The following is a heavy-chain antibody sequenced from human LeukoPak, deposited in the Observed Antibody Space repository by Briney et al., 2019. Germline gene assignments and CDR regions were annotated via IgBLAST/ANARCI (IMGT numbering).Heavy chain of an antibody. CDR2: IYHSGSS. D-gene: IGHD6-13*01. CDR3: AAGYSSTWYYFDY. V-gene: IGHV4-59*01. J-gene: IGHJ4*02. Sequence: SETLSLTCTVSGDSISSYYWSWIRKPPGKGLEWIGYIYHSGSSNYNPSLKSRVTISADTSKDQFSLQLASVTAADTAVSYCAAGYSSTWYYFDYWGQGTLVTVSS. CDR1: GDSISSYY.